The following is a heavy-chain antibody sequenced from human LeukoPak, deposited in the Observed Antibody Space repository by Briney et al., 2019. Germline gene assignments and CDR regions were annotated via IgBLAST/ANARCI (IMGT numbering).Heavy chain of an antibody. J-gene: IGHJ4*02. D-gene: IGHD4-23*01. Sequence: SGPALVKPTQTLTLTCTFSGVSLSSSGGGVGWIRQTPGKALEWLALMDWDGDNRYRPSLSTRLNLNKNTTKTHVVLTMTNMDPVDTATYYCAHTPYTSTVALHNWGQGALVTVSS. CDR1: GVSLSSSGGG. CDR2: MDWDGDN. V-gene: IGHV2-5*02. CDR3: AHTPYTSTVALHN.